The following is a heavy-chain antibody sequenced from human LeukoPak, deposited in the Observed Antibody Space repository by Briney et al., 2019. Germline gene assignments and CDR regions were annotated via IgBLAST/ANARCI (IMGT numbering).Heavy chain of an antibody. CDR3: ARGGYDILTGTSFFDP. Sequence: PGGSLRLSCAASGFTFSDYYMSWIRHAPGKGLQYVLYISSSGTYANYANSVKGRFTNSRDNAKNSLYLQMNSLRADDTAVYYCARGGYDILTGTSFFDPWGQGTLVTVSS. CDR1: GFTFSDYY. D-gene: IGHD3-9*01. J-gene: IGHJ5*02. V-gene: IGHV3-11*05. CDR2: ISSSGTYA.